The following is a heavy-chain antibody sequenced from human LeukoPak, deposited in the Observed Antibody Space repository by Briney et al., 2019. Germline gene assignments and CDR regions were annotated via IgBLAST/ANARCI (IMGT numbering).Heavy chain of an antibody. CDR2: INHSGST. D-gene: IGHD3-22*01. J-gene: IGHJ5*02. CDR1: GDSISAYY. CDR3: ARIESNYYDSSGYPP. V-gene: IGHV4-34*01. Sequence: SETLSLTGTVSGDSISAYYWSWIRQPPGKGLEWSGEINHSGSTNYNPSLKSRVTISVDTSKNQFSLKLSSVTAADTAVYYCARIESNYYDSSGYPPWGQGTLVTVSS.